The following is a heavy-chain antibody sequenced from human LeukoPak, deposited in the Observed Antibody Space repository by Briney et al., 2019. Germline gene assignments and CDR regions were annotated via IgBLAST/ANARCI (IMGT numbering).Heavy chain of an antibody. CDR1: GFIFSTYS. CDR3: ARDTRFGALYDSSYHGMDV. D-gene: IGHD3-10*01. J-gene: IGHJ6*04. Sequence: SGGSLRPSCAASGFIFSTYSMNWVRQAPGKGLERVSSISSSSSHIYYADSVKGRLTISRDNAKNSLYLQIYSLRAQDTAVYYCARDTRFGALYDSSYHGMDVWGKGTTVTVSS. CDR2: ISSSSSHI. V-gene: IGHV3-21*01.